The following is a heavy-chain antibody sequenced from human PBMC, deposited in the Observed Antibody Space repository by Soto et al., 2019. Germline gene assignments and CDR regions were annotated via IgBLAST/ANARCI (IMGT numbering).Heavy chain of an antibody. D-gene: IGHD4-4*01. CDR2: MNPRSGDT. CDR3: ARSLSNKVGPDS. Sequence: QVQLVQSGAEVQKPGASVKVSCKASGYTFSSFDVNWVRQATGQGLEWMGWMNPRSGDTVYAQKFQGRVTMTRDTSIGTAYMELRSLRSEDTAVYYCARSLSNKVGPDSLGQGSLVTVSS. J-gene: IGHJ4*02. CDR1: GYTFSSFD. V-gene: IGHV1-8*02.